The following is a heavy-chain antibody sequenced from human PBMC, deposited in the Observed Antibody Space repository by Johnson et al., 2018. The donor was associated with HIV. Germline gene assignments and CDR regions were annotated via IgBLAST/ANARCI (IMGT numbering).Heavy chain of an antibody. J-gene: IGHJ3*02. CDR3: AKKDSGDAFDI. D-gene: IGHD3-10*01. V-gene: IGHV3-23*04. CDR2: ISGSDAST. CDR1: GFTFGSYA. Sequence: VQLVESGGGLVQPGGSLRLSCAASGFTFGSYAMNWVRQAPGKGLEWVSTISGSDASTYYADSVKGRFTISRDNSKNTLYLQMNSLRAEDTAVYYCAKKDSGDAFDIWGQGTMVTVSS.